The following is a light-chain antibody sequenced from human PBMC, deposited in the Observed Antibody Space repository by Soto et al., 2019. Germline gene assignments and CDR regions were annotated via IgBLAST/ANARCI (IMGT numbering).Light chain of an antibody. V-gene: IGKV3-11*01. J-gene: IGKJ2*01. CDR3: QERSKWPLYT. CDR1: QSFSTY. CDR2: DTS. Sequence: EIVLTQSPATLSLSPGERATLSCRASQSFSTYLAWYQQKSGQAPRLLIYDTSNRATGIPARFSGSGSGTDFTLTISSLEPEDFALYYCQERSKWPLYTFGQGTKLEIK.